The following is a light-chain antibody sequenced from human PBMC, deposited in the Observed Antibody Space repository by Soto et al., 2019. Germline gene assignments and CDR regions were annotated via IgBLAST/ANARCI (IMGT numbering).Light chain of an antibody. Sequence: QSVLTQPPSVSGAAGQRVTIACTGSSSNIGTNNVHCYQHLPGAAPKVLIYANNNRPSGVPDRFSVSKSGTSASLAITGLQAEDEADYYCQSYDSNLNGLYVFGTGTKVTVL. CDR3: QSYDSNLNGLYV. CDR1: SSNIGTNN. J-gene: IGLJ1*01. V-gene: IGLV1-40*01. CDR2: ANN.